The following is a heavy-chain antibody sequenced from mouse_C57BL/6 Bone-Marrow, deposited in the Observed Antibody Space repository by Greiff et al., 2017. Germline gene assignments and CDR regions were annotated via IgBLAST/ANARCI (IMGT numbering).Heavy chain of an antibody. CDR2: IDPENGDT. CDR3: SDCYGSSYGGMFGY. J-gene: IGHJ3*01. CDR1: GFNIKDDY. V-gene: IGHV14-4*01. Sequence: VQLQQSGAELVRPGASVKLSCTASGFNIKDDYMHWVKQRPEQGLEWIGWIDPENGDTEYASKFQGKATITADTSSNTAYLQLSSLTSGDSAVYYGSDCYGSSYGGMFGYWGQGTLVTVSS. D-gene: IGHD1-1*01.